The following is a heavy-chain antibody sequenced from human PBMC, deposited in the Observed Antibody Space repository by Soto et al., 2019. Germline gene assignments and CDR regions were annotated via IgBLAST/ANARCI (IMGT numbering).Heavy chain of an antibody. D-gene: IGHD6-13*01. CDR3: AKGTLVKPPGTRAFDV. V-gene: IGHV3-23*01. J-gene: IGHJ3*01. Sequence: PGGSLRLSCAASGFTFINYAMSWVRQAPGMGLEWVSTLGVRSTYYADSVKGRFTISRDNPNNALYLQMNSLRVGDTAVYYCAKGTLVKPPGTRAFDVWGQGTMVTVSS. CDR1: GFTFINYA. CDR2: LGVRST.